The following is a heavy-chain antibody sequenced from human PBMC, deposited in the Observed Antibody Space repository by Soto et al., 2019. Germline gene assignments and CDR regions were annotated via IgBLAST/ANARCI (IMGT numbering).Heavy chain of an antibody. Sequence: TSETLSLTCAVSGGSIRSSNWWSWVRQPPGKGLEWIGEIYHSGSTNYNPSLESRVTISVDKSKNQFSLKLSSLTAADTAVYYCATMGTPATGLYFFDYWGQGSLVAVSS. CDR2: IYHSGST. CDR3: ATMGTPATGLYFFDY. J-gene: IGHJ4*02. CDR1: GGSIRSSNW. V-gene: IGHV4-4*02. D-gene: IGHD2-15*01.